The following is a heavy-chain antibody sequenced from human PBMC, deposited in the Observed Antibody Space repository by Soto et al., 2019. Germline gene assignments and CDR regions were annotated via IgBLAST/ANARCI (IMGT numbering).Heavy chain of an antibody. CDR2: ISGSGGVT. J-gene: IGHJ6*02. CDR1: GFSFNSNA. Sequence: GGSLRLSCTASGFSFNSNAMSWVRQAPGKGLEWVSVISGSGGVTFYADSVKGRFTISRDNAKNSLYLQMNSLRAEDTAVYYCARGPLRYYYYGMDVWGQGTTVTVSS. CDR3: ARGPLRYYYYGMDV. D-gene: IGHD4-17*01. V-gene: IGHV3-23*01.